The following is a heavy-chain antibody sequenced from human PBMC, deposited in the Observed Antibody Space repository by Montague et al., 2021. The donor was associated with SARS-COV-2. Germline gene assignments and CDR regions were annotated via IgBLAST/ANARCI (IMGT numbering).Heavy chain of an antibody. V-gene: IGHV3-21*01. Sequence: SLRLSWAASGFTFSSYSMNWVRQAPGKGLEWVSSISSSSSYIYYADSVKGRFTISRDNAKNSLYLQMNSLRAEDTAAYYCVRDTAMVHNWFDPWGRGTLVTVSS. CDR2: ISSSSSYI. J-gene: IGHJ5*02. D-gene: IGHD5-18*01. CDR1: GFTFSSYS. CDR3: VRDTAMVHNWFDP.